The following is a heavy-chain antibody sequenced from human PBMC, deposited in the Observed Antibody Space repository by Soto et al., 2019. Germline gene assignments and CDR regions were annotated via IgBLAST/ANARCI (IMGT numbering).Heavy chain of an antibody. Sequence: QVQLVQSGDAATKPRASVKVSCKASGYIFVNYGIAWVRQAPRQGLEWMGWISPYTGNTHSASKVQGRLTMNTDTSTSTAYMDLGSLTSDDTAVYYCVMVDNYVTPTPQDVWGQGTTVTVSS. J-gene: IGHJ6*02. CDR1: GYIFVNYG. CDR2: ISPYTGNT. V-gene: IGHV1-18*01. CDR3: VMVDNYVTPTPQDV. D-gene: IGHD3-16*01.